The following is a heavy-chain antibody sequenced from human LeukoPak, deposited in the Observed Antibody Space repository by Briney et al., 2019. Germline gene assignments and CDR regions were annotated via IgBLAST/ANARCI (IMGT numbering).Heavy chain of an antibody. J-gene: IGHJ4*02. CDR1: GFTFSSYS. Sequence: GGSLRLSCAASGFTFSSYSMNWVRQAPGKGLEWVSSISSSSSYIYYADSVKGRFTISRDNAKNSLYLQMNSLRAEDTAVYYCARALDYYDSSGYLDYWGQGTLVTASP. V-gene: IGHV3-21*01. CDR3: ARALDYYDSSGYLDY. D-gene: IGHD3-22*01. CDR2: ISSSSSYI.